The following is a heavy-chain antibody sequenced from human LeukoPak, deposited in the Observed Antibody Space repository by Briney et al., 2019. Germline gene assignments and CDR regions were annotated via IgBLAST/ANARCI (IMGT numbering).Heavy chain of an antibody. V-gene: IGHV3-11*01. CDR2: ISPSGSNI. J-gene: IGHJ6*02. D-gene: IGHD5-12*01. CDR1: RFTFSDYY. CDR3: AKMGSSGYDYIAGMDYYYGLDV. Sequence: GGSLRLSCVASRFTFSDYYMTWLRQAPGKGLEWVSYISPSGSNIHYADSVKGRFTISRDNAKNSLSLQMKSLRAEDTDVYYCAKMGSSGYDYIAGMDYYYGLDVWGQGTTVTVSS.